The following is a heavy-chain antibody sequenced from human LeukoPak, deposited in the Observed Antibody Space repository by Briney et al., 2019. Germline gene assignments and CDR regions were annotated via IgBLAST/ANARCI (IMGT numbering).Heavy chain of an antibody. CDR2: INHSGST. V-gene: IGHV4-34*01. J-gene: IGHJ4*02. D-gene: IGHD3-22*01. CDR1: GGSFSGYY. CDR3: ARDLKDSSGYYHDY. Sequence: SETLSLTCAVYGGSFSGYYWSWIRQPPGKGLEWIGEINHSGSTNYNPSLKSRVTISVDTSKNQFSLKLSSVTAADTAVYYCARDLKDSSGYYHDYWGQGTLVTVSS.